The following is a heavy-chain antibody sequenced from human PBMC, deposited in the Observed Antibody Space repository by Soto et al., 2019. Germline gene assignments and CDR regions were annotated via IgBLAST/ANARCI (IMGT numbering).Heavy chain of an antibody. CDR2: INHSGSS. Sequence: SATLSLTRAVYGGYFSGYCRSWIRQPPGKGLEWVGEINHSGSSNYNPSLKRRGTRSVDKSKNKFSLKLSSVTAADTAVYHCARGGGYRPTYGMDVWGQGTTVT. D-gene: IGHD2-15*01. J-gene: IGHJ6*02. V-gene: IGHV4-34*01. CDR3: ARGGGYRPTYGMDV. CDR1: GGYFSGYC.